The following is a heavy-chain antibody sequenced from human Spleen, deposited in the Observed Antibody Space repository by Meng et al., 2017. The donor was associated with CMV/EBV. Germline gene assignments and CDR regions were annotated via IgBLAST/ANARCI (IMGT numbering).Heavy chain of an antibody. D-gene: IGHD6-6*01. CDR3: AKGISSSSEIFDY. CDR1: GFTFSSYW. Sequence: GESLKISCAASGFTFSSYWMSWVRQAPGKGLEWVANIKQDGSEKYYVDSVKGRFTISRDNSKNTLYLQMNSLRAEDTAVYYCAKGISSSSEIFDYWGQGTLVTVSS. J-gene: IGHJ4*02. V-gene: IGHV3-7*03. CDR2: IKQDGSEK.